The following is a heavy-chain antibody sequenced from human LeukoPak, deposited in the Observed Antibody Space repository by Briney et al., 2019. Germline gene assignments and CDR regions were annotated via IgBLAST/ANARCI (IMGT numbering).Heavy chain of an antibody. Sequence: SETLSLTCAVYGGSFSGYYWSWIRQPPGKGLEWTGEINHSGSTNYNPSLKSRVTISVGTSKNQFSLKLSSVTAADTAVYYCARAKDFWSAPRSGWFDPWGQGTLVTVSS. CDR1: GGSFSGYY. V-gene: IGHV4-34*01. CDR3: ARAKDFWSAPRSGWFDP. CDR2: INHSGST. J-gene: IGHJ5*02. D-gene: IGHD3-3*01.